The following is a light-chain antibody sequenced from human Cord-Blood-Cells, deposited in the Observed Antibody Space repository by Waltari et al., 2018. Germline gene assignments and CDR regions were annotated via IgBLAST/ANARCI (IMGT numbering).Light chain of an antibody. CDR3: QQDYNLP. CDR2: GAS. Sequence: EIVMTQSPATLSLSPGERATLSCRASQSVSSGSLSWYQQKPGQAPRLLIYGASTRATGIPARFSGSGSGTDFTLTISSLQPEDFAVYYCQQDYNLPFGGGTKVEIK. J-gene: IGKJ4*01. V-gene: IGKV3D-7*01. CDR1: QSVSSGS.